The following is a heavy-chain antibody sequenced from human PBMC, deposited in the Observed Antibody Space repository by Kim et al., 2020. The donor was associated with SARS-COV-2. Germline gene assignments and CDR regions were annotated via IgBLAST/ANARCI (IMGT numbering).Heavy chain of an antibody. V-gene: IGHV5-51*01. D-gene: IGHD3-9*01. Sequence: GESLKISCKGSGYGFTNYWIAWVRQMSGKGLEWMGLIYPGDSDTRYSPSFQGQVTISADKSIRTAYLQWNSLKASDTAIYYCARWGYDILTAPPEVPRGYYGLDIWGQGTTVTVSS. CDR3: ARWGYDILTAPPEVPRGYYGLDI. J-gene: IGHJ6*02. CDR1: GYGFTNYW. CDR2: IYPGDSDT.